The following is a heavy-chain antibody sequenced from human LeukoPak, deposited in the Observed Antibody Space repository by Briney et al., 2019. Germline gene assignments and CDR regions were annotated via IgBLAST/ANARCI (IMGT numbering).Heavy chain of an antibody. Sequence: GGSLRLSCAASGIIFSSYWMHWVRQAPGKGLVWVSRINSDGSNTNYADSVKGRFTISRDNAKNTLYLHMNRLRAEDTAVYYCATKSRNYGDYRDYWGQGTLVTVSS. CDR3: ATKSRNYGDYRDY. J-gene: IGHJ4*02. V-gene: IGHV3-74*01. D-gene: IGHD4-17*01. CDR2: INSDGSNT. CDR1: GIIFSSYW.